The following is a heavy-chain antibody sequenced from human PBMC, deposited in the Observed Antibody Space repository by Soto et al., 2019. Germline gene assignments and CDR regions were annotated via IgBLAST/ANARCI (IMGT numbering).Heavy chain of an antibody. V-gene: IGHV4-59*01. CDR3: ARDSGPGFGGY. CDR2: IYYSGST. Sequence: QVQLQESGPGLVKPSETLSLTCTVSGGSISSYYWSWIRQPPGKGLEWIGYIYYSGSTNYNPSLKSRVTISVDTSKNQFSLKLSSVTAADTAVYYCARDSGPGFGGYWGQGTLVTVSS. J-gene: IGHJ4*02. D-gene: IGHD3-10*01. CDR1: GGSISSYY.